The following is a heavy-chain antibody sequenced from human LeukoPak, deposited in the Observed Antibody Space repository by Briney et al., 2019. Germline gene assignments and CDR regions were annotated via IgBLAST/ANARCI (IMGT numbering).Heavy chain of an antibody. Sequence: GGSLRLSCSASGFTFRIYALHWVRQAPGKGLEYVSSISSNGGSTYYADSVKGRFTISRDNSKNTLYLHMSSLRAEDTAVYYCVKSDNIVGATYFDYWGQGTLVTVSS. D-gene: IGHD1-26*01. CDR3: VKSDNIVGATYFDY. CDR2: ISSNGGST. CDR1: GFTFRIYA. V-gene: IGHV3-64D*09. J-gene: IGHJ4*02.